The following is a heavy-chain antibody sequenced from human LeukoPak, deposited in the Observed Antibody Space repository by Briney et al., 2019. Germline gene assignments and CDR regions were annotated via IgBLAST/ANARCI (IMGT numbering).Heavy chain of an antibody. D-gene: IGHD2-15*01. J-gene: IGHJ4*02. Sequence: KPSETLSLTCTISGGSISSSSYYWGWIRRPPGKGLEWIGSLYYSGSTYYNPSLKSRVTISVDTSKLSLKLTSVTAADTAVYYCARLRRSGSDYWGQGTLVTVSS. CDR3: ARLRRSGSDY. V-gene: IGHV4-39*01. CDR1: GGSISSSSYY. CDR2: LYYSGST.